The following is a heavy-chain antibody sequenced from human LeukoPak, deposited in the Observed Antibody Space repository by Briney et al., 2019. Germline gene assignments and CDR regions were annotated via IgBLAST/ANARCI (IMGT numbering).Heavy chain of an antibody. J-gene: IGHJ4*02. CDR2: INPSGGST. V-gene: IGHV1-46*01. CDR3: ARTYDSSGYYYDY. D-gene: IGHD3-22*01. Sequence: ASVKVSCKASGGTFSSYAISWVRQVPGQGLEWMGIINPSGGSTSYAQKFQGRVTMTRDTSTSTVYMELSSLRSEDTAVYYCARTYDSSGYYYDYWGQGTLVTVSS. CDR1: GGTFSSYA.